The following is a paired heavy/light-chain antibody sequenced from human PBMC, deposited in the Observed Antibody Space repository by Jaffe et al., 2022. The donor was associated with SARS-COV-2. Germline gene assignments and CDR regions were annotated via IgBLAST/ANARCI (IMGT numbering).Light chain of an antibody. J-gene: IGKJ4*01. CDR3: QKYGSSVT. V-gene: IGKV3-20*01. CDR1: QTVSRNY. Sequence: EVALTQVPATLSLSPGERATLSCWASQTVSRNYLAWYQQKPGQAPGLLIYGASTRATGVPDRFSGSGSGTDFTLTISSLEPEDFAVYYCQKYGSSVTFGGGTKVEMK. CDR2: GAS.
Heavy chain of an antibody. V-gene: IGHV5-51*01. CDR3: ARHFAVEKYGPPLDFYFFLHMDV. Sequence: EVQLVQSGAEVKRPGESLKISCRATGFRFSKSGIAWVRQMPGKGLEWMGSIHPEDSEIRYNPSVQSQVTISADRAISTAYLQWSGLKASDTAIYYCARHFAVEKYGPPLDFYFFLHMDVWGKGTPVTVSS. D-gene: IGHD4-17*01. CDR1: GFRFSKSG. CDR2: IHPEDSEI. J-gene: IGHJ6*03.